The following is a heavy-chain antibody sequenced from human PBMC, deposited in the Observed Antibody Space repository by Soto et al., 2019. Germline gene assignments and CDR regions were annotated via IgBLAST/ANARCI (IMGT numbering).Heavy chain of an antibody. Sequence: SETLSLTCTVSGGSISSGGYYWSWIRQHPGKGLEWIGYIYYSGSTYYNPSLKSRVSMSIDTSKDQFSLKLKSVTAADTALYFCARQRTSVVTQAYFDVWGPGSLVTVSS. CDR1: GGSISSGGYY. J-gene: IGHJ4*02. CDR3: ARQRTSVVTQAYFDV. V-gene: IGHV4-39*01. D-gene: IGHD2-21*02. CDR2: IYYSGST.